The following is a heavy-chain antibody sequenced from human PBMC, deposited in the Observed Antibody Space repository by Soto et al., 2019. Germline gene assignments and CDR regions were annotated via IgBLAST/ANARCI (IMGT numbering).Heavy chain of an antibody. CDR3: AILNPYDSSGYPY. CDR1: GFTFSTYA. J-gene: IGHJ4*02. Sequence: GGSLRLSCAASGFTFSTYAMSWVRQAPGKGLEWVSAISGSGDSTYYADSVKGRFTISRDNSKNTLYLQMNSLRAEDTAVYYCAILNPYDSSGYPYWGQGTLVTVSS. D-gene: IGHD3-22*01. CDR2: ISGSGDST. V-gene: IGHV3-23*01.